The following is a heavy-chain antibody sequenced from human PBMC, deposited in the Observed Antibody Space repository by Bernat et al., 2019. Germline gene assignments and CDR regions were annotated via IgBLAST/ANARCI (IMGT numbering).Heavy chain of an antibody. Sequence: QVTLKESGPVLVKPTETLTLACTVSGFSLSSARMGVSWIRQPPGKALEWFAQIFSNDGKSYSTSLKSRLTISKDTSKSQVVLTMTNVDPVDTATYYCARIRFLEWLFPYFDYWGQGILVTVSS. D-gene: IGHD3-3*01. CDR2: IFSNDGK. CDR3: ARIRFLEWLFPYFDY. CDR1: GFSLSSARMG. J-gene: IGHJ4*02. V-gene: IGHV2-26*01.